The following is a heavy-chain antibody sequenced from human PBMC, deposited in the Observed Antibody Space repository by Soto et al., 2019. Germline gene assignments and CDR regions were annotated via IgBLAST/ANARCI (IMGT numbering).Heavy chain of an antibody. J-gene: IGHJ3*02. D-gene: IGHD2-2*01. CDR1: GGSFSGYY. V-gene: IGHV4-34*01. CDR3: ARDHTVKDIVVVPAALSPHAFDI. CDR2: INHSGST. Sequence: SETLSLTCAVYGGSFSGYYWSWIRQPPGKGLEWIGEINHSGSTNYNPSLKGRVTISVDTSKNQFSLKLSSVTAADTAVYYCARDHTVKDIVVVPAALSPHAFDIWGQGTMVTVSS.